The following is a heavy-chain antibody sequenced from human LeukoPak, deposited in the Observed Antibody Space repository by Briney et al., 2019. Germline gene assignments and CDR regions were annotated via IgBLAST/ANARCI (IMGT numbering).Heavy chain of an antibody. Sequence: GGSLRLSCAASGFTFSSYGMHWVRQAPGKGLEWVAVISYDGSNKYYADSVKGRFTISRDNSKNTLYLQMNSLRAEDTAVYYRAKDTSSGFWSGLAVWGQGTTVTVSS. CDR2: ISYDGSNK. D-gene: IGHD3-3*01. V-gene: IGHV3-30*18. J-gene: IGHJ6*02. CDR3: AKDTSSGFWSGLAV. CDR1: GFTFSSYG.